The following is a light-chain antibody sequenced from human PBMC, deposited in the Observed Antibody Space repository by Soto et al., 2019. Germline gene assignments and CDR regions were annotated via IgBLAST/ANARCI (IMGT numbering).Light chain of an antibody. Sequence: MVFTQPPGIRSLSPGGRATLACGASQSVSSSYLAWYQQKPGQAPRLLIYGASSRATGIPDRFSGSGSGTDFTLTVSRLEPEDFAVYYCQQFSSYPLTFGGGTKVDIK. V-gene: IGKV3-20*01. CDR1: QSVSSSY. J-gene: IGKJ4*01. CDR2: GAS. CDR3: QQFSSYPLT.